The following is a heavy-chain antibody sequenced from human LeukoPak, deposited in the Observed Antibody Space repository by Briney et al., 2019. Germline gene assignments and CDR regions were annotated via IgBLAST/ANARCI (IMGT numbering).Heavy chain of an antibody. J-gene: IGHJ4*02. D-gene: IGHD3-22*01. CDR2: ISGSGGST. CDR3: ATERITMIVVVRNT. V-gene: IGHV3-23*01. Sequence: GRSLRLSCAASGFTFSSYAMSWVRQAPGKGLEWVSAISGSGGSTYYADSVKGRFTTSRDNSKNTLYLQMNSLRAEDTAVYYCATERITMIVVVRNTWGQGTLVTVSS. CDR1: GFTFSSYA.